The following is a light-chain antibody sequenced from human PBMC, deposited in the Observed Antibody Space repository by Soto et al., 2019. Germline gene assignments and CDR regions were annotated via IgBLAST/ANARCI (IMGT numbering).Light chain of an antibody. V-gene: IGLV1-47*02. J-gene: IGLJ2*01. Sequence: QSVLTQPPSASGTPGQRVTISCSGGTSNIGSKYVYWYQQLPGTAPKLLIYDDKLRPSGVPDRFSGSKSGTSASLAISGLRSEDEADYYCAAWDDSLGGRVVFGGGTKVTVL. CDR1: TSNIGSKY. CDR2: DDK. CDR3: AAWDDSLGGRVV.